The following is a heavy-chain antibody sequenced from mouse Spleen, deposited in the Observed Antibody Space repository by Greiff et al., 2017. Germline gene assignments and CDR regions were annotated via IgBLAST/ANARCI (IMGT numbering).Heavy chain of an antibody. Sequence: EVQLQQSGTVLARPGASVKMSCKASGYSFTSYWMHWVKQRPGQGLEWIGAIYPGNSDTSYNQKFKGKAKLTAVTSASTAYMELSSLTNEDSAVYYCTREVYYDYDVPWFAYWGQGTLVTVSA. CDR2: IYPGNSDT. D-gene: IGHD2-4*01. V-gene: IGHV1-5*01. CDR1: GYSFTSYW. J-gene: IGHJ3*01. CDR3: TREVYYDYDVPWFAY.